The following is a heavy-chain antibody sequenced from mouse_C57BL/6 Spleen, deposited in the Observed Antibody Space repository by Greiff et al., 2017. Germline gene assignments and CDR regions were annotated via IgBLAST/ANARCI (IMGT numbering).Heavy chain of an antibody. CDR1: GYTFTSYW. D-gene: IGHD1-1*01. J-gene: IGHJ2*01. CDR3: ARDGSPYYFDY. CDR2: IHPNSGST. V-gene: IGHV1-64*01. Sequence: QVQLQQPGAELVKPGASVKLSCKASGYTFTSYWMHCVKQRPGQGLEWIGMIHPNSGSTNYNEKFKSKATLTVDKSSSTAYMQLSSLTSEDSAVYYCARDGSPYYFDYWGQGTTLTVSS.